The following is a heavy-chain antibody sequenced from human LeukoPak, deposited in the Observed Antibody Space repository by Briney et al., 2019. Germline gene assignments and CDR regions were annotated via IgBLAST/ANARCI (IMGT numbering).Heavy chain of an antibody. J-gene: IGHJ4*02. CDR2: MYYSGST. CDR1: GGSISSYY. Sequence: SETLSLTCTVSGGSISSYYWSWIRQPPGKGLEWIGYMYYSGSTNYNPSLKSRVTISVDTSKNQFSLKLSSVTAADTAVYYCATASTFSIAVAGTRGFDYWGQGTLVTVSS. V-gene: IGHV4-59*01. D-gene: IGHD6-19*01. CDR3: ATASTFSIAVAGTRGFDY.